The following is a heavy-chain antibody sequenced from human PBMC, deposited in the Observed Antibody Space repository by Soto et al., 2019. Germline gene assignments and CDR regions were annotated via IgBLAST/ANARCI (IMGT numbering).Heavy chain of an antibody. V-gene: IGHV3-23*01. Sequence: GGSLRLSCAASGFTFSSYAMSWVRQAPGKGLEWVSAISGSGGSTYYADSVKGRFTISRDNSKNTLYLQMNSLRAGDTAVYYCAKDLYRYYDFWSGYYTSDYWGQGTLVTVSS. CDR1: GFTFSSYA. J-gene: IGHJ4*02. CDR2: ISGSGGST. CDR3: AKDLYRYYDFWSGYYTSDY. D-gene: IGHD3-3*01.